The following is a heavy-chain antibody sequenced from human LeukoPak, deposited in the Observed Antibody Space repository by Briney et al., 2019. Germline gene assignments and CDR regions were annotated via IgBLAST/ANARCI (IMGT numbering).Heavy chain of an antibody. CDR1: GFTLSSYG. CDR2: IWNDGSNK. Sequence: GGSLRLSCVASGFTLSSYGMHWVRQAPGKGLEWAAVIWNDGSNKKYADSVKGRFIISRVSSKNTLYLQMNSLRDEDTAVYYCARVGSGSYFLDGFDIWGQGTLVTVSS. J-gene: IGHJ3*02. V-gene: IGHV3-33*08. CDR3: ARVGSGSYFLDGFDI. D-gene: IGHD1-26*01.